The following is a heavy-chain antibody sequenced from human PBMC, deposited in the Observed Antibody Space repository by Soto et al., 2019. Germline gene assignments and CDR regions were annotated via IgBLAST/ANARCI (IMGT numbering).Heavy chain of an antibody. V-gene: IGHV1-46*03. D-gene: IGHD3-16*02. Sequence: GASVKVSCKASGYTFTSYYMHWVRQAPGQGLEWMGIINPSGGSTSYAQKFQGRVTMTRDTSTSTVYMELSSLRSEDTAVYYCAREKDYAYICGSYRDTSYYFDYWGQGTLVTVSS. CDR3: AREKDYAYICGSYRDTSYYFDY. CDR1: GYTFTSYY. J-gene: IGHJ4*02. CDR2: INPSGGST.